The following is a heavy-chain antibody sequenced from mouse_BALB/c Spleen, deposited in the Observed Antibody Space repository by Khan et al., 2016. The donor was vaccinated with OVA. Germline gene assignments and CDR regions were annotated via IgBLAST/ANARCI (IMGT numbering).Heavy chain of an antibody. CDR3: VRPQTGTGGFDY. CDR2: IRSKSNNYAT. V-gene: IGHV10-1*02. J-gene: IGHJ2*01. D-gene: IGHD4-1*01. Sequence: EVQLVESGGGLVQPKGSLKLSCAASGFTFNTYAMNWVRQAPGKGLEWVARIRSKSNNYATYYADSVKDRFTISRDDSQSMLYLQMNNLKTEDTAMYYCVRPQTGTGGFDYWGQGTTLTVSS. CDR1: GFTFNTYA.